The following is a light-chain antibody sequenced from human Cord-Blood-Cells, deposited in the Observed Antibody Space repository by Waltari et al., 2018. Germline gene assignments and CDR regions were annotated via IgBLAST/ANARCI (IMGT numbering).Light chain of an antibody. CDR3: CSYAGSSTYV. V-gene: IGLV2-23*01. CDR2: EGS. Sequence: QSALTQPASVSGSPGQSLTIPCTGTSTAVGSHNLVSWYQQHPGKAPKLMIYEGSKRPSGVSNRFSGSKSGNTASLTISGLQAEDEADYYCCSYAGSSTYVFGTGTKVTVL. CDR1: STAVGSHNL. J-gene: IGLJ1*01.